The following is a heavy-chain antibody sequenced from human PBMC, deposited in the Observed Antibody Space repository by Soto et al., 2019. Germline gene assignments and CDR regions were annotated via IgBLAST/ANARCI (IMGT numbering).Heavy chain of an antibody. CDR2: ISHDETTK. J-gene: IGHJ4*02. CDR1: GFTFSNYA. CDR3: ARTRNYIVATPPDY. Sequence: QVQLVESGGGVVQPGKSLRLSCAASGFTFSNYALHWVRQAPGKGLEWVAVISHDETTKYYVDSVKGRFTISRDNSKNTLYLQMDSVRVEDTDVYYCARTRNYIVATPPDYWGQGTLVTLSS. D-gene: IGHD5-12*01. V-gene: IGHV3-30-3*01.